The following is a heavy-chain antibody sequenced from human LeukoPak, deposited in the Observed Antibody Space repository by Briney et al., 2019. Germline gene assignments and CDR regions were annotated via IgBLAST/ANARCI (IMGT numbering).Heavy chain of an antibody. CDR1: GYSISSGYY. CDR3: ARDFRGVIDY. J-gene: IGHJ4*02. V-gene: IGHV4-4*07. D-gene: IGHD3-10*01. Sequence: SETLSLTCTVSGYSISSGYYWSWIRQPAGKGLEWIGRIYTSGSTNYNPSLKSRVTMSVDTSKNQFSLKLSSVTAADTAVYYCARDFRGVIDYWGQGTLVTVSS. CDR2: IYTSGST.